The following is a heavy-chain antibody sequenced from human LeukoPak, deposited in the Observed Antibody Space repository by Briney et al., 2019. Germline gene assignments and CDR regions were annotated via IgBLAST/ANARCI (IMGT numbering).Heavy chain of an antibody. CDR1: GFTFSSYA. CDR3: AKAVTTLDY. CDR2: ISGSGGST. D-gene: IGHD4-11*01. Sequence: GGSLTLSCAASGFTFSSYAMRWVRQPPGKGLECVSAISGSGGSTYYADSVKGRFTISRDNSKNTLYLQMNSLRANDRAVYYCAKAVTTLDYWGQGTLVTVSS. J-gene: IGHJ4*02. V-gene: IGHV3-23*01.